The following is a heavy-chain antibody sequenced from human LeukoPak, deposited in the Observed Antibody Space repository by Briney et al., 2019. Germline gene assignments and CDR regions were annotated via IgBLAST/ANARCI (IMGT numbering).Heavy chain of an antibody. Sequence: GESLKISFKGSGYSFTSYWIGWVRQMPGKGREWMGIIYPGDSDTRYSPSFQGQVTISADKSISTAYLQWSSLKASDTAMCYCAGQPSDYDAGFDYWGQGTLVTVSS. CDR1: GYSFTSYW. CDR3: AGQPSDYDAGFDY. D-gene: IGHD4-17*01. CDR2: IYPGDSDT. V-gene: IGHV5-51*01. J-gene: IGHJ4*02.